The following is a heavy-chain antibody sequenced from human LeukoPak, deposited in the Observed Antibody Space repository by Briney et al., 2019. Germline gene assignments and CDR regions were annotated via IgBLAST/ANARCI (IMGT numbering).Heavy chain of an antibody. D-gene: IGHD2-15*01. J-gene: IGHJ4*02. CDR3: ARDDCSGGSCYPDY. CDR1: GFTFSSYG. CDR2: IWYDGSNK. Sequence: GRSLRLSCAASGFTFSSYGMHWVRQAPGKGLEWGAVIWYDGSNKYYADSVKGRFTISRDNSKNTRYLQMNRLRDEDTAVYYCARDDCSGGSCYPDYWGQGTLVTVSS. V-gene: IGHV3-33*01.